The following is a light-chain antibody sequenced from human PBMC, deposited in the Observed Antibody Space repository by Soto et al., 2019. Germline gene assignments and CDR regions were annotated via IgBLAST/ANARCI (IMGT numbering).Light chain of an antibody. Sequence: AIRMTQSPSSFSASTGDRVTITCRASQGISSYLAWYQQKPGKAPKLLIYAASTLQSGVPSRFSGSGSGTEFTLTNSCLQSEDFATYYCQQYYSYPHTFGQGTKVEIK. J-gene: IGKJ1*01. CDR2: AAS. CDR3: QQYYSYPHT. V-gene: IGKV1-8*01. CDR1: QGISSY.